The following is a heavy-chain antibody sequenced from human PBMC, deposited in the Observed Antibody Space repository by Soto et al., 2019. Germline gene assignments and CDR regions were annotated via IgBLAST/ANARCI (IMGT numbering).Heavy chain of an antibody. CDR2: ISDSGGRT. Sequence: EVQLLESGGGWVQPGGSLRLSCEASGFTFNFFGMSWVRQAPGKGLEWVSVISDSGGRTDYAASVKGRFTISRDNSKNTLYLQMNSLRAEDTAVYYCARDQFYYPSSGFYRFDDWGQGILVTVSS. J-gene: IGHJ4*02. V-gene: IGHV3-23*01. CDR3: ARDQFYYPSSGFYRFDD. CDR1: GFTFNFFG. D-gene: IGHD3-22*01.